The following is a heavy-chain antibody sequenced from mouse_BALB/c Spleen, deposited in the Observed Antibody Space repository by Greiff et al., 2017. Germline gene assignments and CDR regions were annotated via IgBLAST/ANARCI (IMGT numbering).Heavy chain of an antibody. D-gene: IGHD4-1*01. CDR1: GYTFTSYW. J-gene: IGHJ2*01. Sequence: ELVRPGASVKLSCKASGYTFTSYWINWIKQRPGQGLEWIGRIAPGSGSTYYNEMFKGKATLTVDTSSSTAYIQLSSLSSEDSAVYFCARNWDFDYWGQGTTLTVSS. CDR2: IAPGSGST. V-gene: IGHV1S41*01. CDR3: ARNWDFDY.